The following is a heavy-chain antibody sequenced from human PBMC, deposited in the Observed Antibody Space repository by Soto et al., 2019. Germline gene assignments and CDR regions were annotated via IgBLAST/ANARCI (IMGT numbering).Heavy chain of an antibody. CDR2: IYHSGST. J-gene: IGHJ4*02. Sequence: QVQLQESGPGLVKPSGTLSLTCAVSGGSISSSNWWSWVRQPPGKGLEWIGEIYHSGSTNYNPALKRRVTISVDKSKNQFSLKLSSVTAADTAVYYCARDKSSSSFGDTRSFDYWGQGTLVTVSS. CDR3: ARDKSSSSFGDTRSFDY. V-gene: IGHV4-4*02. D-gene: IGHD6-13*01. CDR1: GGSISSSNW.